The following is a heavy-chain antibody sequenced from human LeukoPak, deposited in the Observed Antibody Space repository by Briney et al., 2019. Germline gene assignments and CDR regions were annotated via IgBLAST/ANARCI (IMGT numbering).Heavy chain of an antibody. CDR1: GGSISPYY. Sequence: SETLSLTCTVSGGSISPYYWSWIRQPPGKGLEWIGYMHYSGSTNYNPSLKSRVTISIETSKNQFSLKLSSVTAADTAVYYCARRTGEAVWFDPWGQGTLVTVSS. CDR2: MHYSGST. CDR3: ARRTGEAVWFDP. D-gene: IGHD3-16*01. V-gene: IGHV4-59*08. J-gene: IGHJ5*02.